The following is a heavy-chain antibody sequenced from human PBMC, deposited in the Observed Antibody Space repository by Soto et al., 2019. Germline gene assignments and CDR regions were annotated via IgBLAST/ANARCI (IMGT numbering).Heavy chain of an antibody. V-gene: IGHV1-46*01. D-gene: IGHD2-15*01. J-gene: IGHJ4*02. CDR1: GYTFTSYY. CDR2: INPSGGST. CDR3: ARDLGGWPDY. Sequence: ASVKVSCKASGYTFTSYYMHWVRQAPGQGLEWMGIINPSGGSTSYAQKFQGRVTVTRDTSASTAYMELSSLRSEDTAVYYCARDLGGWPDYWGQGTLVTVSS.